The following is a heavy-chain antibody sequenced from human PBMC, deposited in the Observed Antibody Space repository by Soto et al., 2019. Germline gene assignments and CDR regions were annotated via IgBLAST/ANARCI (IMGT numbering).Heavy chain of an antibody. CDR1: GFIFSSFV. D-gene: IGHD2-21*02. CDR2: ISKGDGRP. J-gene: IGHJ4*02. Sequence: GGSLRLSCAASGFIFSSFVMSWVRQAPGKGLEWVSGISKGDGRPYYADSVKGRFTISRDNSKNTLYLQMNSLRADDTAVYNCAKGGYVVVTAMNYWGQGTLVTVSS. V-gene: IGHV3-23*01. CDR3: AKGGYVVVTAMNY.